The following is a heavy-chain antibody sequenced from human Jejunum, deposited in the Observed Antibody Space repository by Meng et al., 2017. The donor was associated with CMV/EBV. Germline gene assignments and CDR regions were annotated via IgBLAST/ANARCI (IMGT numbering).Heavy chain of an antibody. CDR3: ARDSIGDSYFDY. CDR1: GYSFTGYY. J-gene: IGHJ4*02. V-gene: IGHV1-2*02. Sequence: SGYSFTGYYLHWVRQAPGQGLEWLGWINPNSGATSYAQNFQDRVTMTRDTSISAAYMELSRLRSDDTAVYYCARDSIGDSYFDYWGQGKLVTVSS. CDR2: INPNSGAT. D-gene: IGHD2-21*02.